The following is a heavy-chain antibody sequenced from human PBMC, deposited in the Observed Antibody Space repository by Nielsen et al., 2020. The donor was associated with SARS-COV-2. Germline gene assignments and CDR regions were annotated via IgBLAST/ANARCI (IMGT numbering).Heavy chain of an antibody. Sequence: ASVKVSCKASGYTFTGYYMHWVRQAPGQGLEWMGWINPNSGGTNYAQKFQGRVTMTRDTSISTAYMELSRLRSDDTAVYCCAKDEVRYGDYMEVIGYWGQGTLVTVSS. CDR3: AKDEVRYGDYMEVIGY. CDR2: INPNSGGT. V-gene: IGHV1-2*02. D-gene: IGHD4-17*01. CDR1: GYTFTGYY. J-gene: IGHJ4*02.